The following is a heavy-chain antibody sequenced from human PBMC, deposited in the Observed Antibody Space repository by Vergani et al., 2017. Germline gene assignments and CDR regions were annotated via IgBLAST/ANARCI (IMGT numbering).Heavy chain of an antibody. D-gene: IGHD6-19*01. CDR1: GGTFSSYA. V-gene: IGHV1-69*12. J-gene: IGHJ4*02. Sequence: QVQLVQSGAEVKKPGSSVKVSCKASGGTFSSYAISWVRQAPGQGLEWMGGIIPIFGTANYAQKFQGRVTITADESTSTAYMELCSLRSEDTAVYYCARVAVAGTLSEDYFDYWGQGTLVTVSS. CDR3: ARVAVAGTLSEDYFDY. CDR2: IIPIFGTA.